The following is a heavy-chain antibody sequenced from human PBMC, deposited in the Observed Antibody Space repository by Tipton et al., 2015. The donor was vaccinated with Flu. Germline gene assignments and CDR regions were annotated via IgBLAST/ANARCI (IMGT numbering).Heavy chain of an antibody. V-gene: IGHV4-59*01. J-gene: IGHJ4*02. CDR3: ARDSSGRYVFDY. CDR1: GDSMRSFY. CDR2: ILYGGST. D-gene: IGHD6-19*01. Sequence: TLSLTCNVSGDSMRSFYWSWIRQSPEKGLEWIGYILYGGSTNYNPSLRSRVTISMDTSKKQFSLELRSVTAADTARYYCARDSSGRYVFDYWGQGIPVTISS.